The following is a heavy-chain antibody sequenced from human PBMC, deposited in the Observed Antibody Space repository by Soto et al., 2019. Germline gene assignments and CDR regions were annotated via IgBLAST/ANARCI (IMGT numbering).Heavy chain of an antibody. CDR1: GFTFTSSA. CDR3: AAALGYCTNGVCYWFDP. Sequence: SVKVSCKASGFTFTSSAVQWVRQARGQRLEWIGWIVVGSGNINYAQKFQERVTITRDMSTSTVYMELSSLRSEDTAVYYCAAALGYCTNGVCYWFDPWGQGTLVTVSS. V-gene: IGHV1-58*01. D-gene: IGHD2-8*01. CDR2: IVVGSGNI. J-gene: IGHJ5*02.